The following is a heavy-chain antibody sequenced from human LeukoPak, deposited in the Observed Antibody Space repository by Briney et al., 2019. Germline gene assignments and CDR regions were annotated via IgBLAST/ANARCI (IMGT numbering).Heavy chain of an antibody. CDR1: GFTFSTYA. J-gene: IGHJ3*02. V-gene: IGHV3-30*04. CDR2: TSYNGNNN. CDR3: AKDFTDDAFDI. Sequence: PGGSLRLSCAASGFTFSTYALHWVRQAPGKGLEWVAVTSYNGNNNYYTDSVKGRFTISRDNSKNTLYLQMNSLRAEDTAVYYCAKDFTDDAFDIWGQGTMVTVSS.